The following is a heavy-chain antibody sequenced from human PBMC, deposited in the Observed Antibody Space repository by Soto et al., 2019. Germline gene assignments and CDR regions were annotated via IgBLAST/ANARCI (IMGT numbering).Heavy chain of an antibody. D-gene: IGHD3-22*01. CDR1: GYTFTGYY. CDR2: INPNSGGT. Sequence: RASVKVSCKASGYTFTGYYMHWVRQAPGQGLEWMGWINPNSGGTNYAQKFQGRVTMTRDTSISTAYMELSRLRSDDTAVYYCARDKVPNYYDSSGYYYTYYYFDYWGQGTLVTVSS. J-gene: IGHJ4*02. CDR3: ARDKVPNYYDSSGYYYTYYYFDY. V-gene: IGHV1-2*02.